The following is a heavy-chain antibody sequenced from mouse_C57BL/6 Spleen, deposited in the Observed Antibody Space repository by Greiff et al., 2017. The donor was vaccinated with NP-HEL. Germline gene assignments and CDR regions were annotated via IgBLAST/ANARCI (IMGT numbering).Heavy chain of an antibody. V-gene: IGHV1-76*01. CDR2: IYPGSGNT. J-gene: IGHJ4*01. CDR3: ARRNYYGSSSYAMDD. Sequence: QVQLKESGAELVRPGASVKLSCKASGYTFTDYYINWVKQRPGQGLEWIARIYPGSGNTYYNEKFKGKATLPAEKASSTASLQLSLLTSEDSAVYFCARRNYYGSSSYAMDDGGQGTSGTVSS. D-gene: IGHD1-1*01. CDR1: GYTFTDYY.